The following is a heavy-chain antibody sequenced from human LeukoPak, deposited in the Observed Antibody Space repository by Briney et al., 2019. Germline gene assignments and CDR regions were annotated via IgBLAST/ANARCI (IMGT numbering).Heavy chain of an antibody. CDR1: GFTFSSYG. V-gene: IGHV3-30*18. CDR2: ISYDGSNK. CDR3: AKDGGGGSAFDI. D-gene: IGHD2-15*01. J-gene: IGHJ3*02. Sequence: TGGSLRLSCAASGFTFSSYGMHWVRQASGKELEWVAVISYDGSNKYYADSVKGRFTISRDNSKNTLYLQMNSLRAEDTAVYYCAKDGGGGSAFDIWGQGTMVTVSS.